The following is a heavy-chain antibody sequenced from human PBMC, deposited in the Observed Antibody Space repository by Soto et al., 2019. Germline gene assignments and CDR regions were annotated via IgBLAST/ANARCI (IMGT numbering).Heavy chain of an antibody. CDR3: ARGEWELPLN. CDR1: GYTFTKFG. J-gene: IGHJ4*02. V-gene: IGHV1-18*01. D-gene: IGHD1-26*01. Sequence: QVQLVQSGAEVKKPGASVKVSCKASGYTFTKFGISWVRQAPGQGLEWMGRISGYTGNTNSAQKFQGRVTMTIDTSTTTAHMELRSLRSDDTAMYYCARGEWELPLNWGQGTLVTVSS. CDR2: ISGYTGNT.